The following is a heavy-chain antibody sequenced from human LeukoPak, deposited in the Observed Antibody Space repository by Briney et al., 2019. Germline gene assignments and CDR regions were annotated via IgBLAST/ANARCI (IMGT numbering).Heavy chain of an antibody. Sequence: GGSLRLSCAASGFTVSSNYMSWVRQAPGKGLEWVSVIYSGGSTYYADSVKGRFTISRDNSKNTLYLQMNSLRAEDTAVYYCAKLLYYYDSSQPYWGQGTLVTVSS. J-gene: IGHJ4*02. V-gene: IGHV3-53*01. CDR2: IYSGGST. CDR3: AKLLYYYDSSQPY. D-gene: IGHD3-22*01. CDR1: GFTVSSNY.